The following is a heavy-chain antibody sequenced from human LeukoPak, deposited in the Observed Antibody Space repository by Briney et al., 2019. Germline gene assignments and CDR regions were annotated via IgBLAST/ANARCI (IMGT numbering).Heavy chain of an antibody. D-gene: IGHD6-13*01. Sequence: PGGSLRLSCAASGFTFSSYAMSWVRQAPGQGLEWVAVVSSDGSNRFYADSVKGRFTVSRDNSKNTLYLQMNTLRAEDTAVYYCARNGSIAATGAFDYWGQGTLVTVSS. CDR3: ARNGSIAATGAFDY. V-gene: IGHV3-30-3*01. CDR2: VSSDGSNR. CDR1: GFTFSSYA. J-gene: IGHJ4*02.